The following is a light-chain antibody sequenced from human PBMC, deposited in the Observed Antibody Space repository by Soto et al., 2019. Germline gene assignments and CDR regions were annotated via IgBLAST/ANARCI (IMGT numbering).Light chain of an antibody. CDR2: DDN. CDR3: QSYDSSLPGFV. Sequence: QSELTQPPSAFVAPGQRVIISCIASSSNIGSGYHVHWYQQVPGTAPKLLIYDDNNRPSGVPDRFSGSRSGTSASLAITGLQAEDEADYSCQSYDSSLPGFVFGTGTKVTVL. CDR1: SSNIGSGYH. V-gene: IGLV1-40*01. J-gene: IGLJ1*01.